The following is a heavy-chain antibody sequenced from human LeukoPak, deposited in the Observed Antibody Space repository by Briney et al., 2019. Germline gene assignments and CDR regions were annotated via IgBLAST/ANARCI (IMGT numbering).Heavy chain of an antibody. V-gene: IGHV4-30-4*01. CDR1: GGSISSGDYY. CDR2: IYYSGST. D-gene: IGHD3-22*01. Sequence: SETLSLTCTVSGGSISSGDYYWSWIRQPPGKGLEWIGYIYYSGSTYYNPSLKSRVTISVDTSKNQFSLKLSSVTAADTAVYYCASRARTYYYDSSGSFDYWGQGTLVTVSS. CDR3: ASRARTYYYDSSGSFDY. J-gene: IGHJ4*02.